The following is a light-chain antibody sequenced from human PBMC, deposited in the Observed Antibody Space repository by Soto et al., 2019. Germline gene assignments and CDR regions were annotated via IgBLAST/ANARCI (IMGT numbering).Light chain of an antibody. CDR1: PNDIGTYNY. V-gene: IGLV2-14*01. J-gene: IGLJ1*01. CDR2: DVN. CDR3: CSFSTSGTHV. Sequence: QSVLTQPASVSGSPGQSITVSCTGTPNDIGTYNYVSWHQQHPGKAPEIIIYDVNNRPSGVSSRFSGSKSGNTASLTISGLQAEDEADYYCCSFSTSGTHVFGTGTKVTVL.